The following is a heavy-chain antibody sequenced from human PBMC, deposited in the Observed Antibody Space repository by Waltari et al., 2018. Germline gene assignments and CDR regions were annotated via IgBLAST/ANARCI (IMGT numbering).Heavy chain of an antibody. J-gene: IGHJ4*02. D-gene: IGHD3-16*01. Sequence: QVQLQQWGAGLLKPSETLSLTCAVYGGSFSGYYWSWIRQPPGKGLEWIGEINHSGSTNYNPSLKSRVTISVDTSKNQFSLKLSSVTAADTAVYYCARSPPRLSLYFDYWGQGTLVTVSS. CDR2: INHSGST. V-gene: IGHV4-34*01. CDR3: ARSPPRLSLYFDY. CDR1: GGSFSGYY.